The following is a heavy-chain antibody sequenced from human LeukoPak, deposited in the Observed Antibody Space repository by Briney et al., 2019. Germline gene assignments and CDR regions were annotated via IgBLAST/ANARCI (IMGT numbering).Heavy chain of an antibody. J-gene: IGHJ4*02. CDR1: GESSFSSYY. CDR3: SRQVVGNDY. Sequence: TSETLSLTCAVYGESSFSSYYWSWIRQTPGGALEWIGEINHSGYTNYNPSLKSRVTLSIDASKNQLSLRLNSVTAADTAVYYCSRQVVGNDYWGQGTLVTVSS. D-gene: IGHD3-22*01. CDR2: INHSGYT. V-gene: IGHV4-34*01.